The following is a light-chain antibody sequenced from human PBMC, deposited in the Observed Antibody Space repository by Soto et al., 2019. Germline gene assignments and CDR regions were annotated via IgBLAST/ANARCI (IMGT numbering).Light chain of an antibody. Sequence: QSVLTQPASVSGSPGQSITISCTGTSSDVGGYSYVSWYQQHPGKAPKLMIYEVSNRPSGVSNRFSGSKSGNTASLTISGLQAEDEADYYCSSYTSSSTPHYVFGTGTKVTVL. J-gene: IGLJ1*01. CDR3: SSYTSSSTPHYV. CDR1: SSDVGGYSY. CDR2: EVS. V-gene: IGLV2-14*01.